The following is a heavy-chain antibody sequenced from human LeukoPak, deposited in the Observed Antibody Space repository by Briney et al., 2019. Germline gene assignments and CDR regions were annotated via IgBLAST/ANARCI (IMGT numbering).Heavy chain of an antibody. J-gene: IGHJ5*02. V-gene: IGHV4-61*02. D-gene: IGHD5-12*01. Sequence: SETLSLTCTVSGGSISSGNYYWSWIRQPAGMGLEWIGRIYISGGTEYNPSLKSRVTISIDTSKNQYYLRLSSVTAADTAVYYCARVRRNSGNKYFDPWGQGTRVTVSS. CDR3: ARVRRNSGNKYFDP. CDR1: GGSISSGNYY. CDR2: IYISGGT.